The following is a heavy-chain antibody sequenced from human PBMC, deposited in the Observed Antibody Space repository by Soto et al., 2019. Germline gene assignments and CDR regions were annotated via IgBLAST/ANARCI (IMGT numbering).Heavy chain of an antibody. J-gene: IGHJ3*02. CDR2: IWYDGSNK. D-gene: IGHD2-15*01. CDR3: ARDLNSGGDAFDI. Sequence: GSLKISCAASGFTFSSYGMHWVRQAPGKGLEWVAVIWYDGSNKYYADSVKGRFTISRDNSKNTLYLQMNSLRAEDTAVYYCARDLNSGGDAFDIWGQGTMVTVSS. CDR1: GFTFSSYG. V-gene: IGHV3-33*01.